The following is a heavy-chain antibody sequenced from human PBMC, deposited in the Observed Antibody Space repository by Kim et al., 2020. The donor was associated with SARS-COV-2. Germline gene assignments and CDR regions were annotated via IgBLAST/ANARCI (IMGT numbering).Heavy chain of an antibody. J-gene: IGHJ5*02. V-gene: IGHV5-51*01. Sequence: GESLKISCKGSGYSFTSYWIGWVRQMPGKGLEWMGIIYPGDSDTRYSPSFQGQVTISADKSISTAYLQWSSLKASDTAMYYCARRCGAARPRYWFDPWGQGTLVTVSS. CDR2: IYPGDSDT. D-gene: IGHD6-6*01. CDR3: ARRCGAARPRYWFDP. CDR1: GYSFTSYW.